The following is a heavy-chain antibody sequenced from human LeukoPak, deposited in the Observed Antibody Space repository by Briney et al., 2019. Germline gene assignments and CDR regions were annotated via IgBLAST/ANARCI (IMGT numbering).Heavy chain of an antibody. J-gene: IGHJ3*02. CDR3: ARGIPYCSGGSCYRRGGAFDI. CDR2: IWYDGSNK. V-gene: IGHV3-33*01. CDR1: GFTFSSYG. Sequence: GRSLRLSCAASGFTFSSYGMHWVRQAPGKGLEWVAVIWYDGSNKYYEDAVKGRFTISRNNSKNTMYLQMNSLRAEDTAVYYCARGIPYCSGGSCYRRGGAFDIWGQGTMVTVSS. D-gene: IGHD2-15*01.